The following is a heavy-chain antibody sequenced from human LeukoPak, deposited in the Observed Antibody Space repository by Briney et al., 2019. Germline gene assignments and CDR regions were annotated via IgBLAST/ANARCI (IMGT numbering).Heavy chain of an antibody. D-gene: IGHD6-13*01. Sequence: PGGSLRLSCAASGFTFSSYTMNWVRQAPGKGLEWASSISISTGHIYYADSMKGRFAISRDNAKNPLYLQMNSLRAEDTAVYYCAREGRTSAGDYFDYWGQGTLVTVSS. V-gene: IGHV3-21*01. CDR1: GFTFSSYT. CDR3: AREGRTSAGDYFDY. CDR2: ISISTGHI. J-gene: IGHJ4*02.